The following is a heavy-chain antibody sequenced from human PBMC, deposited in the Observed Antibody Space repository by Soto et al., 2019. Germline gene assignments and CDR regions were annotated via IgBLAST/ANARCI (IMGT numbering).Heavy chain of an antibody. CDR3: ARGNGIHEDNLGAYWYFDL. J-gene: IGHJ2*01. Sequence: QVQLQESGPGLVKPSQTLSLTCTVSGGSISSDGYYWSWIRQHPGKGLEWIGYIYYSGSTYYNPSLKSRVNLSVDTSKKQFSLKLNSVTAADTAVYYCARGNGIHEDNLGAYWYFDLWGRGTLVTVSS. D-gene: IGHD5-18*01. CDR2: IYYSGST. CDR1: GGSISSDGYY. V-gene: IGHV4-31*03.